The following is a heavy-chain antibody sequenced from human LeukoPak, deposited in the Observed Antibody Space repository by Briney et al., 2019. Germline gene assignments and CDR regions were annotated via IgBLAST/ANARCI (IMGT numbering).Heavy chain of an antibody. CDR1: GGSFSGYY. CDR3: AIPDSSSSLGYDY. Sequence: PSETLSLTCAVYGGSFSGYYWSWIRQPPGKGLEWIGYIYYSGSTNYNPSLKSRVTISVDTSKNQFSLKLSSVTAADTAVYYCAIPDSSSSLGYDYWGQGTLVTVSS. CDR2: IYYSGST. J-gene: IGHJ4*02. V-gene: IGHV4-59*01. D-gene: IGHD6-6*01.